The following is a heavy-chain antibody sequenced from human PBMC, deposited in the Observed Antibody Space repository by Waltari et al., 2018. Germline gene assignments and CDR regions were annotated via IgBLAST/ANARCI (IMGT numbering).Heavy chain of an antibody. CDR3: ARHPAMTIMLWYFDL. D-gene: IGHD2-8*01. CDR1: GGSISSSSYY. Sequence: QLQLQESGPGLVKPSETLSLTCTVSGGSISSSSYYWGWIHQPPGKGLEWIGSIYYSGRTYYNPSLKSRVTISVDTSKNQFSLKLSSVTAADTAVYYCARHPAMTIMLWYFDLWGRGTLVTVSS. J-gene: IGHJ2*01. CDR2: IYYSGRT. V-gene: IGHV4-39*01.